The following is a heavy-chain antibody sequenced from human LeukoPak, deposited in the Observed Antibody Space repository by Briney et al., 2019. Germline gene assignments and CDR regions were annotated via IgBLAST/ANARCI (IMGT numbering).Heavy chain of an antibody. CDR3: AKDPGGYSYGPQLDY. V-gene: IGHV4-59*12. CDR1: GGSISSYY. J-gene: IGHJ4*02. CDR2: IYYSGST. Sequence: PSETLSLTCTVSGGSISSYYWSWIRQPPGKGLEWIGYIYYSGSTNYNPSLKSRVTISVDTSKNQFSLKLSSVTAADTAVYYCAKDPGGYSYGPQLDYWGQGTLVTVSS. D-gene: IGHD5-18*01.